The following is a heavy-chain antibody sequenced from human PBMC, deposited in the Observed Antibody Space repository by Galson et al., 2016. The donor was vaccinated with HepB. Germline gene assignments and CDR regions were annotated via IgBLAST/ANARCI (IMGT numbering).Heavy chain of an antibody. J-gene: IGHJ4*02. V-gene: IGHV3-33*01. CDR2: IWYDGTGQ. CDR3: ARDGVYGSSNLDF. D-gene: IGHD3-10*01. Sequence: SLRLSCAASGFRFSNYGMHWVRQAPGKGLEWLGSIWYDGTGQKSAVAVTGRFSISRDNSKNTLYLQMNSLRVEDTAVYYCARDGVYGSSNLDFWGQGTLVTVSS. CDR1: GFRFSNYG.